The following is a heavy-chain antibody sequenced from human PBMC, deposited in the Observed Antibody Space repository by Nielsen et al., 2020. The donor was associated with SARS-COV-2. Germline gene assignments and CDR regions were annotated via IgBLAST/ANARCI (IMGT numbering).Heavy chain of an antibody. CDR1: GGSFSGYY. CDR2: INHSGST. J-gene: IGHJ4*02. CDR3: ARHADIVVVPAFDY. D-gene: IGHD2-2*01. V-gene: IGHV4-34*01. Sequence: SETLSLTCAVYGGSFSGYYWSWIRQPPGKGLEWIGEINHSGSTNYNPSLKSRVTISVDTSKNQFSLKLSSVTAADTAVYYCARHADIVVVPAFDYWGQGTLVTVSS.